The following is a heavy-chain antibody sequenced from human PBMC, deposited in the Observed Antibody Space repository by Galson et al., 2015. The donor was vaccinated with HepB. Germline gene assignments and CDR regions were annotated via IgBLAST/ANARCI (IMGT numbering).Heavy chain of an antibody. CDR2: ISYDGSNK. CDR1: GFTFSSYA. Sequence: SLSLSCAASGFTFSSYAMHWVRQAPRKGLEWVAVISYDGSNKYYADSVKGRFTISRDNSKNTLYLQMNSLRAEDTAVYYCARVLESALSSSWLGIHPFDYWGQGTLVTVSS. CDR3: ARVLESALSSSWLGIHPFDY. D-gene: IGHD6-13*01. V-gene: IGHV3-30-3*01. J-gene: IGHJ4*02.